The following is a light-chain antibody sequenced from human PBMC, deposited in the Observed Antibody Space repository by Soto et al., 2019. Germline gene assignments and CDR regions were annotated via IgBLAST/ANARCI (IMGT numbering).Light chain of an antibody. Sequence: EMVMTQSPATLSVSPGERATLSCRASQNLSRNLAWYQQQPGQAPRLLIYGASTRAACIPARFSGSGSGTDVTITISSLQSEDFAVYYCQQYDNWPHTFGQGTKLEIK. J-gene: IGKJ2*01. CDR3: QQYDNWPHT. V-gene: IGKV3-15*01. CDR2: GAS. CDR1: QNLSRN.